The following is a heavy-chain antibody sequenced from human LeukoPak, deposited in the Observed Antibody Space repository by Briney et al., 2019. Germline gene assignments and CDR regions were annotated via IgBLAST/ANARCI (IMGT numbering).Heavy chain of an antibody. J-gene: IGHJ4*02. V-gene: IGHV3-11*01. Sequence: GGSLRLSCTASALTLGDFYMSWIRQAPGKGLEWIAYISNVGLTTYYAASVKGRFTISRDNAKNSLYLQMNSLRADDTPVCYCPSLISTSPSRFSVYSGQGALGTVSS. CDR1: ALTLGDFY. CDR2: ISNVGLTT. D-gene: IGHD3-3*02. CDR3: PSLISTSPSRFSVY.